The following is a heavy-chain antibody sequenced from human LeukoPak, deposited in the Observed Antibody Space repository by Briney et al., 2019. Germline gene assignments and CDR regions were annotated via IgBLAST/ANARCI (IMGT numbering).Heavy chain of an antibody. Sequence: GGSLSLSCAPSGFTFSSYAMSWVRQAPGKGLEWVSAISGSGGSTYYADSVKGRFTISRDNSKNTLYLQMNSLRAEDTAVYYCAKPKMVTDYYYYMDVWGKGTTVTVSS. CDR1: GFTFSSYA. CDR3: AKPKMVTDYYYYMDV. J-gene: IGHJ6*03. V-gene: IGHV3-23*01. D-gene: IGHD5-18*01. CDR2: ISGSGGST.